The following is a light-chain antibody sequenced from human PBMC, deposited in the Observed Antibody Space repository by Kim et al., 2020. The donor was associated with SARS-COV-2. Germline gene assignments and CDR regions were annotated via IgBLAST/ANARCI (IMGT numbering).Light chain of an antibody. CDR3: QQYNNWPLMT. Sequence: EKVMTQSPATLSVSPGERATLSCRASQSITSHLAWYQQKPGQAPRLLIYGAFTRATGIPDRFSGSGSGTEFTLTISSLQSEDFAVYYCQQYNNWPLMTFGQGTRLEIK. CDR1: QSITSH. J-gene: IGKJ5*01. CDR2: GAF. V-gene: IGKV3-15*01.